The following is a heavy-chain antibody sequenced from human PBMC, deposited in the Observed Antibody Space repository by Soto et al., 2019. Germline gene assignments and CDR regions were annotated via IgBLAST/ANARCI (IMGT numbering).Heavy chain of an antibody. D-gene: IGHD6-13*01. J-gene: IGHJ6*02. CDR1: GYTFTSYA. V-gene: IGHV1-3*01. Sequence: ASVKVSCKASGYTFTSYAMHWARQAPEQRLEWMGWINAGNGNTKYSQKFQGRVTITRDTSASTAYMELSSLRSEDTAVYYCARIAAAGTYHYYHGMDVWGQGTTVTVSS. CDR2: INAGNGNT. CDR3: ARIAAAGTYHYYHGMDV.